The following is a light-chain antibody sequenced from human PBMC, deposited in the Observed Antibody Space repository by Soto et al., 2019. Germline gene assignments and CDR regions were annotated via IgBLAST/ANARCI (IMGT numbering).Light chain of an antibody. J-gene: IGKJ1*01. CDR2: DAS. V-gene: IGKV1-5*01. CDR1: QSIRSW. CDR3: QQYNSVPWT. Sequence: QMTQSPSTLSASVGDRVTITCRASQSIRSWLAWYQQRPGQAPKVLIYDASNLEFGVPSRFSGSGFGTEFTLTLSSLQPDDFATYYCQQYNSVPWTFGRGTKVEIK.